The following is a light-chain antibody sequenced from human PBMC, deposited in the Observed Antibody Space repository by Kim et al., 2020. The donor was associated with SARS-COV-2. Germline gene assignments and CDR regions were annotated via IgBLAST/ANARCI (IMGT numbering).Light chain of an antibody. CDR1: PVPVTSAHP. J-gene: IGLJ2*01. V-gene: IGLV7-46*01. Sequence: VATHTLPSGPSPVPVTSAHPPSWSLQRPGQAPRTLIYDPTNKPSWPPARFAGSLLGGKAALTLSGAQPEDEAEYYCLVTSNNARVFGGGTKVTVL. CDR2: DPT. CDR3: LVTSNNARV.